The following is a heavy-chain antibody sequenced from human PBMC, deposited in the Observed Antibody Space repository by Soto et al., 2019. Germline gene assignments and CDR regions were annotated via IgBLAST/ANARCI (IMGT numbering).Heavy chain of an antibody. CDR2: IYWDDEK. D-gene: IGHD3-3*01. Sequence: QITLKESGPTLVKPTQTLTLTCTFSGFSLSTNGVGVGWIRQPPGKALEWLALIYWDDEKRYSPSLKNRLTITKDTSKKQVVLTMTNMDPVDTGTYYCAHSARFYNYFDYWGQGTLVTVSS. J-gene: IGHJ4*02. CDR1: GFSLSTNGVG. V-gene: IGHV2-5*02. CDR3: AHSARFYNYFDY.